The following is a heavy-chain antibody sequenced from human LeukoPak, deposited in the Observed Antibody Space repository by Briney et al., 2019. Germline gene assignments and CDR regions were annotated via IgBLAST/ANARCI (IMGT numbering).Heavy chain of an antibody. CDR2: ISAYNGNT. V-gene: IGHV1-18*01. D-gene: IGHD5-18*01. J-gene: IGHJ4*02. CDR3: ASGHIAMITGHGGDLDY. CDR1: GYTFTSYG. Sequence: GASVKVSCKASGYTFTSYGISWVRQAPGQGLEWMGWISAYNGNTNYAQKFQGRVTMTRNTSTSTVYMELSSLRSEDTAVYYCASGHIAMITGHGGDLDYWGQGTLVTVSS.